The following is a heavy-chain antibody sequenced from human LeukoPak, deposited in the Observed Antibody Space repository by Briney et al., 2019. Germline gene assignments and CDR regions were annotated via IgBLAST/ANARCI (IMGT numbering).Heavy chain of an antibody. CDR1: GFTFSSYA. CDR3: AKAGSYYGSGSFFYY. CDR2: ISYDGSNK. J-gene: IGHJ4*02. V-gene: IGHV3-30*04. D-gene: IGHD3-10*01. Sequence: GGSLRLSCAASGFTFSSYAMHWVRQAPGKGLEWVAVISYDGSNKYYADSVRGRFTISRDNSKNTLYLQMNSLRAEDTAVYYCAKAGSYYGSGSFFYYWGQGTLVTVSS.